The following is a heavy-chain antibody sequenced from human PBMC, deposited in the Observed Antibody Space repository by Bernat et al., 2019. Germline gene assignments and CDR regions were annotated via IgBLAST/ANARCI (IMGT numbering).Heavy chain of an antibody. CDR1: GFTFSSYW. CDR3: ARARYYDLIDY. D-gene: IGHD3-3*01. J-gene: IGHJ4*02. V-gene: IGHV3-74*01. Sequence: EVQLVESGGGLVQPGGSLRLSCAASGFTFSSYWMHWVRQAPGKGLVWVSRFNSDGSSTTYADSVKGRITISRDNAKSTVYLQMNSLRAEDTAVYYCARARYYDLIDYWGQGTLVTVSS. CDR2: FNSDGSST.